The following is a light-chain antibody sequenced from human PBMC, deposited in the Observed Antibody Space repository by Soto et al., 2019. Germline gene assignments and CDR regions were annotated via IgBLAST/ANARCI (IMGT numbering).Light chain of an antibody. CDR2: AAS. V-gene: IGKV1-27*01. CDR1: QGISSY. J-gene: IGKJ5*01. Sequence: DIQMTQSPSSLSASVGDRVTITCRASQGISSYLAWYQQKLGKVPKLLISAASTLQSGVPSRFSGSGSGTDFTLTISILQPEDVATYCCQKFSSVITFGQGTRLEIK. CDR3: QKFSSVIT.